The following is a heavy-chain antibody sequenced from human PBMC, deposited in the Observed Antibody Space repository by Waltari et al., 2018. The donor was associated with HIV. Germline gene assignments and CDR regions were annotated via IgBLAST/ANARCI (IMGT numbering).Heavy chain of an antibody. CDR1: GYILTELS. Sequence: QVQLVQSGAEVKRPGASVKVSCKVSGYILTELSIHWVRQAPGKGLEWVGSFYPAYGKTTYAQKFKGRVTMTEDTSTDTASMEVSSLRSEDTAVYYCVTARQWLVDSGMDVWGQGTTVTVSS. V-gene: IGHV1-24*01. D-gene: IGHD6-19*01. CDR2: FYPAYGKT. J-gene: IGHJ6*02. CDR3: VTARQWLVDSGMDV.